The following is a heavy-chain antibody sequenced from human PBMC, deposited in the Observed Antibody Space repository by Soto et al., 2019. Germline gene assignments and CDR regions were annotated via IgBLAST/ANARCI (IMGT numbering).Heavy chain of an antibody. CDR1: GDSVSSNIVV. Sequence: SQTLSLTCAISGDSVSSNIVVWNWIRQSPSRGPEWLGRTYYRSQWYTDYAVSVEGRIIINPDTSKNQVSLQVNSVTPEDTAVYYCVRLVGNSWFDYWGQGTLVTVSS. J-gene: IGHJ4*02. CDR2: TYYRSQWYT. V-gene: IGHV6-1*01. D-gene: IGHD2-21*01. CDR3: VRLVGNSWFDY.